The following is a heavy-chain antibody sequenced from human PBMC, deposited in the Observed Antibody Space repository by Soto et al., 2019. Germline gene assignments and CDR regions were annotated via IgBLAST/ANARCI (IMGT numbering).Heavy chain of an antibody. J-gene: IGHJ5*02. D-gene: IGHD3-9*01. CDR2: INHSGST. V-gene: IGHV4-34*01. Sequence: SETLSLTCAVYGGSFSGYYWSWIRQPPGKGLEWIGEINHSGSTNYNPSLKSRVTISVDTSKNQFSLKLSSVTAADTAVYYCAICRDYDILTGPRNWFDPWGQGTLVTVSS. CDR1: GGSFSGYY. CDR3: AICRDYDILTGPRNWFDP.